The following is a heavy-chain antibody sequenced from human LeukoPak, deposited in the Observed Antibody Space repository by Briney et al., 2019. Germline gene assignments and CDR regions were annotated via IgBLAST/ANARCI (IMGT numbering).Heavy chain of an antibody. CDR1: GGSISSSSYY. CDR2: IYYSGST. D-gene: IGHD5-18*01. J-gene: IGHJ4*02. Sequence: SETLSLTCTVSGGSISSSSYYWGWIRQPPGKGLEWTGSIYYSGSTYYNPSLKSRVTISVDTSKNQFSLKLSSVTAADTAVYYCARFPPSRGYSYRDYWGQGTLVTVSS. CDR3: ARFPPSRGYSYRDY. V-gene: IGHV4-39*07.